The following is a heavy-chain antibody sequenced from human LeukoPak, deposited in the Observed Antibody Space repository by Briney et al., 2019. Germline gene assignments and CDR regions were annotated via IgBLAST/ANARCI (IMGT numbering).Heavy chain of an antibody. V-gene: IGHV3-7*04. J-gene: IGHJ3*02. Sequence: QAGGSLRLSCAASGFTFSNYWMSWVRQAPGKGLEWVANIKEDGGEMYYVDSVKGRFTMSRDNAKNSLYMQMNSLRAEDTAVYYCVRAGDCSSTRCNGIDAFDIWGQGTMVTVSS. CDR2: IKEDGGEM. CDR3: VRAGDCSSTRCNGIDAFDI. CDR1: GFTFSNYW. D-gene: IGHD2-2*01.